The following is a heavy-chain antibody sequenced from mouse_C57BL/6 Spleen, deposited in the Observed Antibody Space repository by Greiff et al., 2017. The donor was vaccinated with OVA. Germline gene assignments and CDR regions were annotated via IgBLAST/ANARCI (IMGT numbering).Heavy chain of an antibody. D-gene: IGHD2-13*01. V-gene: IGHV1-59*01. CDR1: GYTFTSYW. CDR2: IDPSDSYT. Sequence: QVQLQQPGAELVRPGTSVKLSCKASGYTFTSYWMHWVKQRPGQGLEWIGVIDPSDSYTNYNQKFKGKATLTVDTSSSTAYMQLSSLTSEDSAVYYCARDRTVTDAMDYWGQGTSVTVSS. J-gene: IGHJ4*01. CDR3: ARDRTVTDAMDY.